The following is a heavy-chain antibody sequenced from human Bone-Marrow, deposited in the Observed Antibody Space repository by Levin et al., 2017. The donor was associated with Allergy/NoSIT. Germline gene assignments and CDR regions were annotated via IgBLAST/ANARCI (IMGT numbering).Heavy chain of an antibody. V-gene: IGHV3-7*01. Sequence: LSLTCAAFGFPFNNYWMRWVRQTPGKGLESVANIKNDGSETYSVDSVKGRFTISRDNAKNSLHLQMNSLRAEDTAVYYCATAVRGIPFDYWGQGTLVTVSS. CDR1: GFPFNNYW. CDR2: IKNDGSET. CDR3: ATAVRGIPFDY. D-gene: IGHD2-21*01. J-gene: IGHJ4*02.